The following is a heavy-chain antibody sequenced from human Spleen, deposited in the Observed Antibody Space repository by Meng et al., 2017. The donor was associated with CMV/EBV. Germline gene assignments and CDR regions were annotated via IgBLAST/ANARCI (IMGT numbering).Heavy chain of an antibody. Sequence: GESLKISCSASGFTFDDYTMHWVRQAPGKGLEWVANIKQDGSEKYYVDSVKGRFTISRDNAKNSLYLRIYSLRAEDTAVYYCARVIWSGYPSFDPWGQGTLVTVSS. CDR1: GFTFDDYT. V-gene: IGHV3-7*01. CDR3: ARVIWSGYPSFDP. J-gene: IGHJ5*02. D-gene: IGHD3-3*01. CDR2: IKQDGSEK.